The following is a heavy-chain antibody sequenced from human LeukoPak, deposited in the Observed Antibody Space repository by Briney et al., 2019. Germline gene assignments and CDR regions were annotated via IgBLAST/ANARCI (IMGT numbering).Heavy chain of an antibody. J-gene: IGHJ4*02. D-gene: IGHD6-13*01. CDR1: GYIFTAYY. V-gene: IGHV1-2*02. CDR2: INPDSGDT. Sequence: ASVKVSCKASGYIFTAYYLHWVRQAPGQGLEWMGWINPDSGDTKFAQKFQGRVSMTRDTSISTADMELSGLRSDDTAVYYCARSPKQQLVRGYYYFDYWGEGTLVTVSS. CDR3: ARSPKQQLVRGYYYFDY.